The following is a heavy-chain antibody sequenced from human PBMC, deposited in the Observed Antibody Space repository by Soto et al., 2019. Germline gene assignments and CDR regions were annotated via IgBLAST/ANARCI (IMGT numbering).Heavy chain of an antibody. D-gene: IGHD3-3*01. CDR1: GGSFSGYY. Sequence: SETLSLTCAVYGGSFSGYYWSWIRQPPGKGLEWIGEINHSGSTNYNPSLKSRVTISVDTSKNQFSLKLSPVTAADTAVYYCAVRYYDFWSGYYGEYNWFDPWGQGTLVTVSS. J-gene: IGHJ5*02. CDR2: INHSGST. V-gene: IGHV4-34*01. CDR3: AVRYYDFWSGYYGEYNWFDP.